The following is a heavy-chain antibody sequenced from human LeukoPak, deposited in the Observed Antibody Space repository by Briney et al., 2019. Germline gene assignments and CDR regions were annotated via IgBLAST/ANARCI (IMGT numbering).Heavy chain of an antibody. J-gene: IGHJ5*01. CDR1: GFMFSRYA. Sequence: GGSLRLSCAASGFMFSRYAMIWVRQTPGKGLEWVSAITETGVGTYYADSVKGRFTMSRDNSRNTVYLQMDSLRAEDTAVYFCARGTAAAANRNWFDSWGQGTLVTVSS. V-gene: IGHV3-23*01. CDR3: ARGTAAAANRNWFDS. CDR2: ITETGVGT. D-gene: IGHD6-13*01.